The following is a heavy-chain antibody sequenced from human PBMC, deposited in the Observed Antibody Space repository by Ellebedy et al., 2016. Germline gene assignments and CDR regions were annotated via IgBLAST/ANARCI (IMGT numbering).Heavy chain of an antibody. CDR3: ARDEEVGASGGYFDY. D-gene: IGHD1-26*01. V-gene: IGHV1-46*01. J-gene: IGHJ4*02. CDR2: INPSGGST. CDR1: GYTFTGYY. Sequence: ASVKVSXXASGYTFTGYYMHWVRQAPGQGLEWMGIINPSGGSTSYAQKFQGRVTMTRDTSTSTVYMELSSLRSEDTAVYYCARDEEVGASGGYFDYWGQGTLVTVSS.